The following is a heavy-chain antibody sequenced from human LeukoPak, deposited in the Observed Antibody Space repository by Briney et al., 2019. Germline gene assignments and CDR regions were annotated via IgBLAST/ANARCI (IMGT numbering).Heavy chain of an antibody. CDR3: ARGRTNSTGTTY. CDR1: GYSISSGYY. V-gene: IGHV4-38-2*02. J-gene: IGHJ4*03. D-gene: IGHD1-1*01. Sequence: SETLSLTCTVSGYSISSGYYWGWIRQPPGKGLGWIGSIYHSGSTYYNPSLESRVTISVDTSKNQFSLKLSSVTAADTAVYYCARGRTNSTGTTYWGQGTLVTVSS. CDR2: IYHSGST.